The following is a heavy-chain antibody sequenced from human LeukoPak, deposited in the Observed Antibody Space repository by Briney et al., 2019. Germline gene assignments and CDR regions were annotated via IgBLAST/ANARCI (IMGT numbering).Heavy chain of an antibody. CDR3: SRAHSTGWLGINDY. J-gene: IGHJ4*02. V-gene: IGHV3-49*04. CDR1: GFTFSDYA. Sequence: PGGSLRLSCTAAGFTFSDYAVTWVRQAPGKGLEWVGFIRNQANGRTADYAASVKGRFTISRDDSKTIAYLQMNSLKTEDTAVCFCSRAHSTGWLGINDYWGQGALVTVSS. CDR2: IRNQANGRTA. D-gene: IGHD6-19*01.